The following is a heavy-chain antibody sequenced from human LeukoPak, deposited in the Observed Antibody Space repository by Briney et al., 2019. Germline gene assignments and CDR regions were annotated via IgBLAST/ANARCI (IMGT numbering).Heavy chain of an antibody. Sequence: PGGSLRLSCAASGFTFSSCGMHWVRQAPGKGLEWVAVISYDGSNKYYADSVKGRFTISRDNSKNTLYLQMNSLRAEDTAVYYCAKDTRGSGSYYHRRGYFDYWGQGTLVTVSS. V-gene: IGHV3-30*18. CDR3: AKDTRGSGSYYHRRGYFDY. CDR2: ISYDGSNK. D-gene: IGHD3-10*01. J-gene: IGHJ4*02. CDR1: GFTFSSCG.